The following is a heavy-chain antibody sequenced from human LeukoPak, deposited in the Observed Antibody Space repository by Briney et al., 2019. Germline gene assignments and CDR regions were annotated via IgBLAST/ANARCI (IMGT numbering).Heavy chain of an antibody. V-gene: IGHV3-21*01. D-gene: IGHD3-3*01. CDR2: IISSGSYI. Sequence: AGGSLRLSCAASGFTFSSYSLSWVRQPPGKGLEWVSSIISSGSYIYYADSVKGRFTIARDNAKNSLYLQMNGLRAEDTGVYYCARDIDFWSGYATRDYWGQGTLVTVSS. CDR1: GFTFSSYS. CDR3: ARDIDFWSGYATRDY. J-gene: IGHJ4*02.